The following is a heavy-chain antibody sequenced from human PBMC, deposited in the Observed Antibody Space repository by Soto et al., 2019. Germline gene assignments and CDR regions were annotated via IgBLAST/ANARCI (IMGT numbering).Heavy chain of an antibody. J-gene: IGHJ4*02. CDR1: GGSISSGDYS. V-gene: IGHV4-30-2*01. CDR2: IYYGGST. D-gene: IGHD3-22*01. Sequence: SETLSLTCAVSGGSISSGDYSWNWIRQPPGKGLEWIGYIYYGGSTYYNPSLQSRVTMSVDRSRNHFSLKLNSVTAADTAIYYCARVRREYDNSGPVDYWGQGTLVTVSS. CDR3: ARVRREYDNSGPVDY.